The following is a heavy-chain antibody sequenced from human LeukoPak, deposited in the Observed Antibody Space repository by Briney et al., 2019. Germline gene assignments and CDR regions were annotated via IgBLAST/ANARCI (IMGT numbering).Heavy chain of an antibody. CDR3: ARGEAKATIPALDS. Sequence: GGALRLSFAASGFTFINYDMHWVRQAPCKGLEWVSAISSSSSYIYYADSIKGRFTISRDNAENSLYLQMNSLRAVDTAVYFSARGEAKATIPALDSWGQGTLVTVSS. CDR2: ISSSSSYI. D-gene: IGHD5-12*01. CDR1: GFTFINYD. V-gene: IGHV3-21*01. J-gene: IGHJ4*02.